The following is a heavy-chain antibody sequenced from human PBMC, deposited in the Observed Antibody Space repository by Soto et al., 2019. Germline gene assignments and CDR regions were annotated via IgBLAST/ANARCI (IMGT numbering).Heavy chain of an antibody. CDR2: ISGSARST. CDR3: AKDLSGGTFLAYLDY. Sequence: LRLSCTASGFTFSSFAMSWVRQAPGKGLEWVSGISGSARSTYYADSGKGRFTISRDNSKNTLFLEMNSLRAEDTALYFCAKDLSGGTFLAYLDYWGLGTLVTVSS. CDR1: GFTFSSFA. J-gene: IGHJ4*02. V-gene: IGHV3-23*01. D-gene: IGHD2-15*01.